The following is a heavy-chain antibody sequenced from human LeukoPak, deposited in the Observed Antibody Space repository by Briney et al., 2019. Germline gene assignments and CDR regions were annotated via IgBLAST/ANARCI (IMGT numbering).Heavy chain of an antibody. D-gene: IGHD3-10*01. CDR1: GGSVSSTNYY. CDR2: MYYSGST. J-gene: IGHJ5*02. Sequence: SETLSLTCSVSGGSVSSTNYYWGWVRQPPGKGLGWIGDMYYSGSTYYNPSLKSRVTISLDTSKNQFSLKLSSVTAADTAVYYCARRSEVNPYGSGTYPSWFDPWGQGTLVTVSS. CDR3: ARRSEVNPYGSGTYPSWFDP. V-gene: IGHV4-39*01.